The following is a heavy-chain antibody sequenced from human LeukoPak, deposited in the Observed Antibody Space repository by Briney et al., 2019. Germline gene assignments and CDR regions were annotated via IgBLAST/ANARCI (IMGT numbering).Heavy chain of an antibody. J-gene: IGHJ4*02. V-gene: IGHV3-23*01. CDR2: ITGSGGST. CDR1: GFTFISYT. CDR3: ARDSPAGSNWRSGPTFDY. Sequence: PGGSLRLSCAASGFTFISYTMGWVRQAPGKGLEWVSTITGSGGSTSYADSVKGRFTISRDNSRSTLFLQMNSLRAEDTAVYYCARDSPAGSNWRSGPTFDYWGQGNLVTVSS. D-gene: IGHD3-10*01.